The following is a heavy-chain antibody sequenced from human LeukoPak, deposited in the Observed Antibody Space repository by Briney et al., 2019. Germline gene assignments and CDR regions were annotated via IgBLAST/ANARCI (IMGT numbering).Heavy chain of an antibody. D-gene: IGHD4-17*01. Sequence: GASVTVSCKASGYTFTSYGISWVRQAPGQGLEWMGWISAYNGNTNYAQKLQGRVTMTTDTSTSTAYMELRSLRSDDTAVYYCARVNGDYVYYYYYMDVWGKGTTVTVSS. J-gene: IGHJ6*03. CDR3: ARVNGDYVYYYYYMDV. CDR2: ISAYNGNT. V-gene: IGHV1-18*01. CDR1: GYTFTSYG.